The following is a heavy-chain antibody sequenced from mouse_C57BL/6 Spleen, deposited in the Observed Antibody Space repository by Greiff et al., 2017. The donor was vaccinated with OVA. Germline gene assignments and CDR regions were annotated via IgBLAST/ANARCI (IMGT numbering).Heavy chain of an antibody. CDR1: GYAFSSYW. CDR3: ARSGLRDAMDY. J-gene: IGHJ4*01. V-gene: IGHV1-80*01. Sequence: QVQLQQSGAELVKPGASVKISCKASGYAFSSYWMNWVKQRPGKGLEWIGQIYPGDGDTNYNGKFKGKATLTADKSSSTAYMQLSSLTSEDSAVYFCARSGLRDAMDYWGQGTSVTVSS. CDR2: IYPGDGDT. D-gene: IGHD2-4*01.